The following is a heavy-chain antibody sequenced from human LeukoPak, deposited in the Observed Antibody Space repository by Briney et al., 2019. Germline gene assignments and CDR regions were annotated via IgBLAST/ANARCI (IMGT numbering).Heavy chain of an antibody. D-gene: IGHD3-3*01. J-gene: IGHJ4*02. V-gene: IGHV1-2*02. CDR1: GYTFTGYY. CDR3: ARDGRITIFGVVFLFDY. Sequence: ASVKASCKASGYTFTGYYMHWVRQAPGQGLEWMGWINPNSGGTNYAQKFQGRVTMTRDTSISTAYMELSRLRSDDTAVYYCARDGRITIFGVVFLFDYWGQGTLVTVSS. CDR2: INPNSGGT.